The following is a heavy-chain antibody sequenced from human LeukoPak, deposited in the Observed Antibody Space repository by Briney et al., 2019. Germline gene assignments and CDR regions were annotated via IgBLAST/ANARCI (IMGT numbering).Heavy chain of an antibody. Sequence: GGSLRLSCAASGFTFSSYSMNWVRQAPGKGLEWVSSISSSSSYIYYADSVKGRFTISRDNAKNSLYLQMNSLRAEDTAVYYCARGDLPHDSSGYRYFDYWGQGTLVTVSS. V-gene: IGHV3-21*01. CDR2: ISSSSSYI. D-gene: IGHD3-22*01. J-gene: IGHJ4*02. CDR1: GFTFSSYS. CDR3: ARGDLPHDSSGYRYFDY.